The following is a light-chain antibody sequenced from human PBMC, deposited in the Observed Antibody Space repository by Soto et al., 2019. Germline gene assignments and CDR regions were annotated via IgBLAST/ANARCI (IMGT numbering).Light chain of an antibody. CDR3: QQNSNWQIT. Sequence: EIVLTQSPVTLSLSPGERATLSCRASQSVSSYLVWYQQKPGQAPRLLIYDASNRATGIPARFSGSGSGTDFTLTISSLEPEDFAVYYCQQNSNWQITFGGGTKVEIK. J-gene: IGKJ4*01. V-gene: IGKV3-11*01. CDR2: DAS. CDR1: QSVSSY.